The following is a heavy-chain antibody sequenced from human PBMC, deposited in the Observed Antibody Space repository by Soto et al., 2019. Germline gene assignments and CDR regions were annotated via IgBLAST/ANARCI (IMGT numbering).Heavy chain of an antibody. CDR3: ARDSVTGEEFDY. Sequence: QVQLVQSGAEVKKPGASVKVSCKASGYTFTSYGISWVRQAPGQGLGRMGWISAYNGNTNHAQKLQGRVTMTTDTSKSTAYMELRSLRSDDAAVYYWARDSVTGEEFDYWGQGTLVTVSS. J-gene: IGHJ4*02. CDR1: GYTFTSYG. V-gene: IGHV1-18*04. CDR2: ISAYNGNT. D-gene: IGHD6-19*01.